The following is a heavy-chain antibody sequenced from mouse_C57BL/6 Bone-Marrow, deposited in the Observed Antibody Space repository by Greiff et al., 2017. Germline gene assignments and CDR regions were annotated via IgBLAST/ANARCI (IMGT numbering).Heavy chain of an antibody. CDR3: AREDYDGDYFDY. V-gene: IGHV1-64*01. CDR2: IHPNSGST. D-gene: IGHD2-4*01. CDR1: GYTFTSYW. Sequence: QVQLQQSGAELVKPGASVKLSCKASGYTFTSYWMHWVKQRPGQGLEWIGMIHPNSGSTNYNEKFKSKATLTVDKSSSTAYMQLSSLTSEDSAVYYCAREDYDGDYFDYWGQGTTRTVSS. J-gene: IGHJ2*01.